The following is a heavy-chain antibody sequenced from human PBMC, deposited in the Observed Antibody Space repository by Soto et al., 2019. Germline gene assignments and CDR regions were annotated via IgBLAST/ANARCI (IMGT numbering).Heavy chain of an antibody. CDR3: ARVQSSGWSGRLYYFDY. Sequence: PSETLSLTCAVSGGSTSSGGYSWSWIRQPPGKGLEWIGYIYHSGSTYYNPSLKSRVTISVDRSKNQFSLKLSSVTAADTAVYYCARVQSSGWSGRLYYFDYWGQGTLVTVS. D-gene: IGHD6-19*01. J-gene: IGHJ4*02. CDR2: IYHSGST. CDR1: GGSTSSGGYS. V-gene: IGHV4-30-2*01.